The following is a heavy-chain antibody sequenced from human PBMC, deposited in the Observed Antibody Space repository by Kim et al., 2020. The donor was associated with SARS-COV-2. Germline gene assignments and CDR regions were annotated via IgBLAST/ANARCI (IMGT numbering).Heavy chain of an antibody. V-gene: IGHV1-8*01. CDR2: MNPNSGNT. J-gene: IGHJ6*02. Sequence: ASVKVSCKASGYTFTSYDINWVQQATGQGLEWMGWMNPNSGNTGYAQKFQGRVTMTRNTSISTAYMELSSLRSEDTAVYYCARVQGHSSWLQFGYYYYGMDVWGQGTTVTVSS. CDR3: ARVQGHSSWLQFGYYYYGMDV. CDR1: GYTFTSYD. D-gene: IGHD6-13*01.